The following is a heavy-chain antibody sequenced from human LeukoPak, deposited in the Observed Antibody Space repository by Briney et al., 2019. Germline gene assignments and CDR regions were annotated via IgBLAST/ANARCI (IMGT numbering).Heavy chain of an antibody. D-gene: IGHD4-23*01. Sequence: PGGSLRLSCVVSGFTLRSYEMNWVRQAPGKGLEWISYLSSSGTTIYYADSVKGRFTISRDNAKNSLYIHMNSLTVEDTAVYFCARETQGLDFWGQGILVTVSS. CDR2: LSSSGTTI. J-gene: IGHJ4*01. CDR3: ARETQGLDF. CDR1: GFTLRSYE. V-gene: IGHV3-48*03.